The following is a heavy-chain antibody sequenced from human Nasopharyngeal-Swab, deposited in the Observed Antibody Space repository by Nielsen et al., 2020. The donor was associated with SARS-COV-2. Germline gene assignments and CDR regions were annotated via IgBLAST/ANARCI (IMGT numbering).Heavy chain of an antibody. CDR2: ISSSSSTS. D-gene: IGHD1-26*01. CDR3: ARDVAIVGATLEN. V-gene: IGHV3-48*02. J-gene: IGHJ4*02. Sequence: GESLKISCAASEFTMSRYGMHWVRQAPGQGLEWDSYISSSSSTSYYADSVKGRFTISRDNPKNSLYLQMNSLRDEDTALYYCARDVAIVGATLENWGQGTLVTVSS. CDR1: EFTMSRYG.